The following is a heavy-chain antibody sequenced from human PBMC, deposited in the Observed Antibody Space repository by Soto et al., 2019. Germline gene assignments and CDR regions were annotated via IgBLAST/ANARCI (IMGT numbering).Heavy chain of an antibody. CDR1: GGTFSSYA. CDR3: AREGNSSSWYVGQYYYYGMDV. J-gene: IGHJ6*02. V-gene: IGHV1-69*01. Sequence: QVQLVQSGAEVKKPGSSVKVSCKASGGTFSSYAISWVRQAPGQGLEWMGGIIPIFGTANYAQKFQGRVTITADESKSPAYLELSSLRSEDTAVYYCAREGNSSSWYVGQYYYYGMDVWGQGTTVTVSS. CDR2: IIPIFGTA. D-gene: IGHD6-13*01.